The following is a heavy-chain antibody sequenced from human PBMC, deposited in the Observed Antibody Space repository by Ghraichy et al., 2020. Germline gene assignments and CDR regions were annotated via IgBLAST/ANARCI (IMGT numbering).Heavy chain of an antibody. Sequence: ASVKVSCKASGYTFTSYGISWVRQAPGQGLEWMGWISAYNGNTNYAQKLQGRVTMTTDTSTSTAYMELRSLRSDDTAVYYCARSRITIFGVVIFPADYWGQGTLVTVSS. CDR3: ARSRITIFGVVIFPADY. J-gene: IGHJ4*02. D-gene: IGHD3-3*01. V-gene: IGHV1-18*01. CDR2: ISAYNGNT. CDR1: GYTFTSYG.